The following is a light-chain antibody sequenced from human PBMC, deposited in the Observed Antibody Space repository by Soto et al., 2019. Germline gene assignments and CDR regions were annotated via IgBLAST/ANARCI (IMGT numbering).Light chain of an antibody. CDR3: GTWDSRLSVVV. J-gene: IGLJ1*01. Sequence: QAVLTQPPSVSAAPGQKVTVSCSGSISNIGNNYVSCYQQLPGTAPKLLIYDNNKRPSRIPDRFSGSKSGTSATLGITGLQTGDDADYYCGTWDSRLSVVVFGTGTKLTGL. CDR1: ISNIGNNY. V-gene: IGLV1-51*01. CDR2: DNN.